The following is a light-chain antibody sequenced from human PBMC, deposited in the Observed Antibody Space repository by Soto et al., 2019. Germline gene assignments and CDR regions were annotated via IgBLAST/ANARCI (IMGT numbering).Light chain of an antibody. CDR2: DVA. Sequence: QSVLTQPASVSDSPGQSITISCTGTSSDVGGSNFVSWYQQYPGKPPKLIIYDVANRPSGVSNRFSGSKSGSTASLIISRLQTEDEADYYCVSYTSSTTYVFGTGTKLTVL. CDR3: VSYTSSTTYV. CDR1: SSDVGGSNF. V-gene: IGLV2-14*03. J-gene: IGLJ1*01.